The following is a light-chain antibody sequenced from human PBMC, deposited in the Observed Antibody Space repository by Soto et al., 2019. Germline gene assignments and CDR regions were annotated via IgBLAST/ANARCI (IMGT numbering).Light chain of an antibody. J-gene: IGKJ1*01. Sequence: EIVLTQSPGTLSLCPGERVTLSCRASQSVNSEYLAWYQHKPGQAPSLLIFGASIRATGISDRFSGSGSGTDFTLTIRRLEPADFAVYYCQQYGTAPATFGQGTKVEIK. V-gene: IGKV3-20*01. CDR3: QQYGTAPAT. CDR1: QSVNSEY. CDR2: GAS.